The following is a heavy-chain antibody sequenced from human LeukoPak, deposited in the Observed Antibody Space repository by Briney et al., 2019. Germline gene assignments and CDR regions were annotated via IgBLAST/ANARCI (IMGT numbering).Heavy chain of an antibody. V-gene: IGHV3-48*01. CDR3: AREYSSSWFGGSFDY. CDR2: ISSSSSTI. CDR1: GFMFISYN. Sequence: GGSLRLSCAASGFMFISYNMNWVRQAPGKGLEWVSYISSSSSTIYYADSVKGRFTISRDNAKNSLYLQMNSLRAEDTAVYYCAREYSSSWFGGSFDYWGQGTLVTVSS. D-gene: IGHD6-13*01. J-gene: IGHJ4*02.